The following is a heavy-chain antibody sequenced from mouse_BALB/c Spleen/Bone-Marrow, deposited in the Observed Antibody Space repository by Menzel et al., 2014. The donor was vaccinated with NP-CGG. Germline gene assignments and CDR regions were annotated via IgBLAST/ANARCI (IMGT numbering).Heavy chain of an antibody. CDR2: ISYSGST. V-gene: IGHV3-8*02. CDR1: GDSITSGY. D-gene: IGHD1-1*01. J-gene: IGHJ4*01. Sequence: EVKLLESGPSLVKPSQPLSLRCSVTGDSITSGYWNWIRKFPGNKLEYMGYISYSGSTYYNPSLQSRITITRDTSNNXYYLQLNSVTTEDTAIYYCASYYYGSSYAMDYWGQGTSVTVSS. CDR3: ASYYYGSSYAMDY.